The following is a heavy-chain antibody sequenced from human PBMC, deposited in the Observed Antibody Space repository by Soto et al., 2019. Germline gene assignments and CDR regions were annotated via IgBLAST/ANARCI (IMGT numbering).Heavy chain of an antibody. CDR3: ARGLILWFGELSRRGGYYYYMDV. CDR2: INDSGNI. V-gene: IGHV4-34*01. Sequence: QVQLQQWGAGLLKPSETLSLTCAVYGGSFSGYQWSWIRQTPGKGLEWIGEINDSGNINYNPSLKRRVSICVDTAKKQISLKLSAVTAADTAVYYCARGLILWFGELSRRGGYYYYMDVWGKGTTVTVSS. CDR1: GGSFSGYQ. J-gene: IGHJ6*03. D-gene: IGHD3-10*01.